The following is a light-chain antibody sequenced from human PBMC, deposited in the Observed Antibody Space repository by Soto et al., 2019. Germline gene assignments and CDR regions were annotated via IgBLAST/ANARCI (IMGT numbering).Light chain of an antibody. V-gene: IGLV2-11*01. CDR1: SSDVGGYNY. CDR2: DVS. Sequence: QSVLTQPRSVSGSPGQSITISCTGTSSDVGGYNYVSWYRQHPGKAPKLMIYDVSKRPSGVPDRFSGSKSGNTASLTISGLQAEDEADYYCCSYAGSYTHYVFGTGTKVT. J-gene: IGLJ1*01. CDR3: CSYAGSYTHYV.